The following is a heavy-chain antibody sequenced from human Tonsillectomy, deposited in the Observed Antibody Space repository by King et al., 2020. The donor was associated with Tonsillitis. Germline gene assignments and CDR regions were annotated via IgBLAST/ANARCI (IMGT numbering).Heavy chain of an antibody. CDR2: INPYHGKT. V-gene: IGHV1-18*04. CDR1: GYTFNNYV. CDR3: ARGNREMLVNAFNI. J-gene: IGHJ3*02. Sequence: QLVQSGAEVKKPGASVKVSCKTSGYTFNNYVISWVRQAPGQGLEWLGWINPYHGKTDSAQKFQGRVTLTTDTATRTAHLDLRSLRSDDTAIYYCARGNREMLVNAFNIWGQGTMVTVSS. D-gene: IGHD1-14*01.